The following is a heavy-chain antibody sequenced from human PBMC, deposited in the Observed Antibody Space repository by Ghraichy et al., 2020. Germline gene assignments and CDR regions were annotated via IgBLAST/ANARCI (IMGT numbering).Heavy chain of an antibody. CDR2: INSDGSST. CDR1: GFTFNNYW. D-gene: IGHD2-2*01. J-gene: IGHJ6*02. V-gene: IGHV3-74*01. Sequence: GGSLRLSCGASGFTFNNYWMHWVRQGPGMGLVWVARINSDGSSTIYADSVKGRFTISRDNAKNTLYLQMNSLSAEDAAVYYCVRGECSNGCSLGFYYYGMDVWGQGTKVTVSS. CDR3: VRGECSNGCSLGFYYYGMDV.